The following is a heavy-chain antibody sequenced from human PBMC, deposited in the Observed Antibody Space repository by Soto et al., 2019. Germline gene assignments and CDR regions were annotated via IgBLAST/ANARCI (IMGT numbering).Heavy chain of an antibody. Sequence: QVQLQESGPGLVKPSETLSLTCTVSGGSVNSGSYYWSWIRQPPGKGLEWIGHVYYSGTTKYNPSLKSRVTMSIDTSNNHFSLKLNSVIAADTAVYYCARDYWSPELRFDSWGQGTLVTVSS. CDR3: ARDYWSPELRFDS. D-gene: IGHD2-15*01. J-gene: IGHJ4*02. V-gene: IGHV4-61*03. CDR2: VYYSGTT. CDR1: GGSVNSGSYY.